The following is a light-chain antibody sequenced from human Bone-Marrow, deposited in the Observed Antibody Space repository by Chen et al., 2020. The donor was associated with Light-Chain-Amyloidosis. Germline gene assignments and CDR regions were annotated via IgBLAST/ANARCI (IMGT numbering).Light chain of an antibody. J-gene: IGKJ1*01. Sequence: EIVLTQSPGTLSLSPGERATLSCRASQSVSSSYLAWYQQKPGQAPRLLIYGASSRATGIPDRFSGRGSGTDFTITIGILEPEDFAVYYCQQYGSSPTWTFGQGTKVEIK. CDR1: QSVSSSY. CDR3: QQYGSSPTWT. CDR2: GAS. V-gene: IGKV3-20*01.